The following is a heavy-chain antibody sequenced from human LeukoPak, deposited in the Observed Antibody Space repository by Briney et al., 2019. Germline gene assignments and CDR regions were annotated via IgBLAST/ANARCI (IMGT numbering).Heavy chain of an antibody. CDR2: IYYSGST. J-gene: IGHJ4*02. V-gene: IGHV4-59*01. CDR3: AREGGYSGYDS. D-gene: IGHD5-12*01. Sequence: SETLSLTCTVSGGSISSYYWSWIRQPPGKGLEWIGYIYYSGSTNYNPSLKSRVTISVDTSKNQFSLKLSSVTAADTAVHYCAREGGYSGYDSWGQGTLVTVSS. CDR1: GGSISSYY.